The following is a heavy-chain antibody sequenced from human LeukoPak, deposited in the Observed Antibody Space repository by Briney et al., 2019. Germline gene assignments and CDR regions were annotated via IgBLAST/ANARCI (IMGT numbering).Heavy chain of an antibody. V-gene: IGHV1-69*05. J-gene: IGHJ5*02. CDR2: IIPVFGTA. CDR1: GGTFSSYA. CDR3: AREITEYYDFWSGPGTDEGWFDP. Sequence: ASVKVSCKASGGTFSSYAISWVRQAPGQGLEWMGGIIPVFGTANYAQKFQGRVTITTDESTSTAYMELSSLRSEDTAVYYCAREITEYYDFWSGPGTDEGWFDPWGQGTLVTVSS. D-gene: IGHD3-3*01.